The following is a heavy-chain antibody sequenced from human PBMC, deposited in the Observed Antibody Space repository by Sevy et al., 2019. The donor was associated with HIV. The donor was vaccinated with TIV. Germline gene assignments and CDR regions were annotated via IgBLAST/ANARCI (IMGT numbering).Heavy chain of an antibody. CDR1: GFTFSSYS. D-gene: IGHD2-15*01. CDR2: ISSSRDTI. V-gene: IGHV3-48*01. J-gene: IGHJ4*02. Sequence: GGSLRLSCAASGFTFSSYSMNWVRQAPGKGLEWVSYISSSRDTIYYADSVTGRFTISRDNVKNSLYLQMNSLRAEDTAVYYCARGPRWYYFDYWGQGTLVTVSS. CDR3: ARGPRWYYFDY.